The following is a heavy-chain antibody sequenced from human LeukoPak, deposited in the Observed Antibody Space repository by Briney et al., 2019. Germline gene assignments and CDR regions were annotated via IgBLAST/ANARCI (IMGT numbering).Heavy chain of an antibody. D-gene: IGHD6-13*01. CDR3: ARVVGGSSWPNWFDP. V-gene: IGHV1-69*13. Sequence: GASVKVSCKASGGTFSSYAISWVRQAPGQGLEWMGGIIPIFGTANYAQKFQGRVTITADESTSTAYMELSSLRSEDTAVYYCARVVGGSSWPNWFDPWGQGTLVTVSS. CDR2: IIPIFGTA. CDR1: GGTFSSYA. J-gene: IGHJ5*02.